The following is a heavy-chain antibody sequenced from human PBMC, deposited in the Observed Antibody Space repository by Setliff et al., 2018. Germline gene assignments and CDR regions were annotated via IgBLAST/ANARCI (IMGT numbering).Heavy chain of an antibody. CDR1: GGSISSSSYY. D-gene: IGHD2-2*01. J-gene: IGHJ4*02. Sequence: PSETLSLTCTVPGGSISSSSYYWGWIRQPPGKGLEWIGSIYYSGSTYYNPSLKSRVTISVDTSKNQFSLKVNSVTAADTAVYYCARGPCSSTSCYAAYWGQGTLVTVSS. CDR3: ARGPCSSTSCYAAY. V-gene: IGHV4-39*07. CDR2: IYYSGST.